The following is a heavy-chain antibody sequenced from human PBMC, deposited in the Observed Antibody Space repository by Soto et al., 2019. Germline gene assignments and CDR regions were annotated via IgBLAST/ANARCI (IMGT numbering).Heavy chain of an antibody. CDR3: ARHTNIFDFDN. V-gene: IGHV5-51*01. J-gene: IGHJ4*01. CDR1: GYIFTNDW. D-gene: IGHD2-21*01. Sequence: GASLKISWGGSGYIFTNDWICWVRAMAGKGLGWMWIIYPGDSDTRYSPSLQGQVSISADKSISTAYLQWSSLKDSDAAMYYCARHTNIFDFDNWGHGSLVTVSS. CDR2: IYPGDSDT.